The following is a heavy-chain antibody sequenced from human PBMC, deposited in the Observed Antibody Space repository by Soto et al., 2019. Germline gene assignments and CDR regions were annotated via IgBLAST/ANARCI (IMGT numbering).Heavy chain of an antibody. CDR2: IIPIFGTA. J-gene: IGHJ6*02. Sequence: QVQLVQSGAEVKKPGSSVKVSCKASGGTFSSYAISWVRQAPGQGLEWMGGIIPIFGTANYAQKFQGRVTITADESTSTAYMELSSLRSEDTAVYYCASAVAGTMGAYYYGMDVWGQGTTFTVSS. CDR1: GGTFSSYA. CDR3: ASAVAGTMGAYYYGMDV. V-gene: IGHV1-69*01. D-gene: IGHD6-19*01.